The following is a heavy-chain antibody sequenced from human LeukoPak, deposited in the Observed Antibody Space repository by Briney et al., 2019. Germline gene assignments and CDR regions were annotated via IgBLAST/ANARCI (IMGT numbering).Heavy chain of an antibody. Sequence: PSETLSLTCAVYGGSFSGYYWSWIRQPPGKGLEWIGEINHSGSTNYNPSLKSRVTISVDTSKNQFSLKLSSVTAADTAVYYCARAMNYYYMDVWGKGTTVTVSS. D-gene: IGHD3-22*01. V-gene: IGHV4-34*01. J-gene: IGHJ6*03. CDR3: ARAMNYYYMDV. CDR1: GGSFSGYY. CDR2: INHSGST.